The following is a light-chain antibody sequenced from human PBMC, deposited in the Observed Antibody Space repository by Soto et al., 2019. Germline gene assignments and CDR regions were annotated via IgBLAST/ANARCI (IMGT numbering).Light chain of an antibody. CDR1: QSLLDSSGYNY. CDR2: LGS. J-gene: IGKJ4*01. V-gene: IGKV2-28*01. CDR3: MQGLHTPLT. Sequence: DIVMTQSPLSLPVTPGEPASISCRSSQSLLDSSGYNYLDWYLQKPGQPPQLLIYLGSNRAPGALDRFSGSGSGTEFTLKISRVEAEDVVIYYCMQGLHTPLTFGGRTKVDIK.